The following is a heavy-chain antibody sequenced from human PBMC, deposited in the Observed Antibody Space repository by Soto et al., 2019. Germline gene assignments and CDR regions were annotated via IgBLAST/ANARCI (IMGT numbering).Heavy chain of an antibody. V-gene: IGHV3-33*01. J-gene: IGHJ5*02. CDR2: IWYDGSNK. CDR3: ARGVVVVVAATEDWFEP. D-gene: IGHD2-15*01. Sequence: GWSLRLSCAASGFTFSSYGMHWVRQAPGKGVEWVAVIWYDGSNKYYADSVKGRFTISRDNSKNTLYLQMNSLRAEDTAVYYCARGVVVVVAATEDWFEPWGQGTLVTVSS. CDR1: GFTFSSYG.